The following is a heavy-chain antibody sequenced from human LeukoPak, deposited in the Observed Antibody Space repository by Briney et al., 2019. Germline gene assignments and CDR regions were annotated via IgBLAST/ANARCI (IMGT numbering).Heavy chain of an antibody. CDR2: ISAYNGNT. D-gene: IGHD6-13*01. CDR3: ARASYSSGWYGEDY. CDR1: GYTFSSYG. Sequence: ASVKVSCKASGYTFSSYGLSWVRQAPGQGLEWMGWISAYNGNTNYAQKFQGRVTMTTDTSTSTAYMELRSLRCGDTAVYYCARASYSSGWYGEDYWGQGTLVTVSS. V-gene: IGHV1-18*01. J-gene: IGHJ4*02.